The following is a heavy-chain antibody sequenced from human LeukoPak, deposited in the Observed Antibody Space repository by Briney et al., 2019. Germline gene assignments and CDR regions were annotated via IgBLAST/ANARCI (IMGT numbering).Heavy chain of an antibody. Sequence: PGGSLRLSCAASGFTFSSYWMSWVRQAPGKGLEWVANIKQDGSEKYYVDSVKGRFTISRDNAKNSLYLPMNSLRAEDTAVYYCARTPVNYYDSSGYYYNAFDIWGQGTMVTVSS. CDR2: IKQDGSEK. V-gene: IGHV3-7*01. D-gene: IGHD3-22*01. CDR1: GFTFSSYW. J-gene: IGHJ3*02. CDR3: ARTPVNYYDSSGYYYNAFDI.